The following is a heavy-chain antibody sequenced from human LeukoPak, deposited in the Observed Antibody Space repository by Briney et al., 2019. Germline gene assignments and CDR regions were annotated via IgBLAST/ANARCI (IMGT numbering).Heavy chain of an antibody. J-gene: IGHJ4*02. Sequence: QPGRSLRLSCAASGFTFSTYAMHWVRQAPGKGLEWVAVIWSDSTNKYYAGSVRGRFTISRDNSKNTLYLQMSSLRAEDTAMYYCARDRLTTVTTFHFDYWGQGTLVTVSS. CDR2: IWSDSTNK. CDR3: ARDRLTTVTTFHFDY. CDR1: GFTFSTYA. V-gene: IGHV3-33*01. D-gene: IGHD4-17*01.